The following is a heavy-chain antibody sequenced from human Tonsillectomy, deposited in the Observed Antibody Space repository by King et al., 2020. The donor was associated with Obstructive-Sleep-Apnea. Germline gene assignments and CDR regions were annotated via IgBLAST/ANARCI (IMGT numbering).Heavy chain of an antibody. Sequence: QLVQSGGGLVQPGGSLRLSCAASGFTFSSYDMHWVRQATGKGLEWVSAIGTAGDTYYPGSVKGRFTISRENAKNSLYLQMNSRRAGDTAVYYCAREKNGYYGMDVWGQGTTVTVSS. CDR3: AREKNGYYGMDV. D-gene: IGHD1-1*01. V-gene: IGHV3-13*01. J-gene: IGHJ6*02. CDR2: IGTAGDT. CDR1: GFTFSSYD.